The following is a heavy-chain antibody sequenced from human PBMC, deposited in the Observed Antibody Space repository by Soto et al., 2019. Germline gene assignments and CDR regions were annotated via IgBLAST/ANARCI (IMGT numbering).Heavy chain of an antibody. CDR1: GYTYTSYY. V-gene: IGHV1-46*03. CDR2: INPSGGST. J-gene: IGHJ5*02. D-gene: IGHD3-22*01. Sequence: ASVKASCKASGYTYTSYYMHWVRQSPGQGLEWMGIINPSGGSTSYAQKFQGRVTMTRDTSTSTAYMELSSLRSEDTAVYYCAREGDIVVVINNWFDPWGQGTLVTVSS. CDR3: AREGDIVVVINNWFDP.